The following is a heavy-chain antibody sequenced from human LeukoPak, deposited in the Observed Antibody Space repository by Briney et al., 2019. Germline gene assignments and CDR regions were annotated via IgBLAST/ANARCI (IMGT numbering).Heavy chain of an antibody. CDR3: ARDCPTWELRAWCWFDP. CDR1: GGSISSYY. V-gene: IGHV4-4*07. J-gene: IGHJ5*02. D-gene: IGHD1-26*01. CDR2: IYTSGST. Sequence: SETLSLTCTVSGGSISSYYWSWLRQPAGKGLEWIGRIYTSGSTNYNPSLKSRVTMSVDTSKNQFSLKLSSVTAADTAVYYCARDCPTWELRAWCWFDPWGQGTLVTVSS.